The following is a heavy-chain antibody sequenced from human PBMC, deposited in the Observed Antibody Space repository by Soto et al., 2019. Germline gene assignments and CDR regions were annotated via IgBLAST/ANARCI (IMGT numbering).Heavy chain of an antibody. CDR1: GFTFSSYA. Sequence: PGGSLRLSCAASGFTFSSYAMSWVRQAPGKGLEWVSAISGSGGSTYYADSVKGRFTISRDNSNTTLYLQMNSLSAEDTAVYYCAKGGVQYQPNYMDVWGKGTTVTVSS. CDR2: ISGSGGST. CDR3: AKGGVQYQPNYMDV. V-gene: IGHV3-23*01. D-gene: IGHD2-2*01. J-gene: IGHJ6*03.